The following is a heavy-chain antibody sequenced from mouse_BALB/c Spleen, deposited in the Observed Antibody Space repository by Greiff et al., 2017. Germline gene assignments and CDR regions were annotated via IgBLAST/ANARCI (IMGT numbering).Heavy chain of an antibody. Sequence: VQLQQSGAELVRPGVSVKISCKGSGYTFTDYAMHWVKQSHAKSLEWIGVISTYYGDASYNQKFKGKATMTVDKSSSTAYMELARLTSEDSAIYYCASGYGSSYPWCAYWGQGTLVTVSA. CDR2: ISTYYGDA. V-gene: IGHV1S137*01. CDR3: ASGYGSSYPWCAY. J-gene: IGHJ3*01. D-gene: IGHD1-1*01. CDR1: GYTFTDYA.